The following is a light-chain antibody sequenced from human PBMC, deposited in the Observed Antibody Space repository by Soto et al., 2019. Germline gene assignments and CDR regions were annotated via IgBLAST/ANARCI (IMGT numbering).Light chain of an antibody. CDR1: QDISNY. Sequence: DIQMTQSPSSLSASVGDRVTITCQASQDISNYLNWYQQKQGKAPKLLIYDASNLETGVPSRFSGSGSGTDFTFTISSLQHEDIATYYCQQYDNLPLTFGGGTKVEIK. CDR2: DAS. V-gene: IGKV1-33*01. CDR3: QQYDNLPLT. J-gene: IGKJ4*01.